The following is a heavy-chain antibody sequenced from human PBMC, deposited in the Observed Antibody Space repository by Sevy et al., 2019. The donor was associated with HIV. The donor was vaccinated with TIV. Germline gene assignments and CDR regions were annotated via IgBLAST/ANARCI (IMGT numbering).Heavy chain of an antibody. Sequence: GGSLRLSCAASGFTFSSYGMHWVRQAPGKGLEWVAFIRDDGSNKYYADSVKGRFTISRDNSKNTLYLQMNSLRAEDTAVYYCAKRYCSSTSCPPTNYGMDVWGQGTTVTVSS. CDR3: AKRYCSSTSCPPTNYGMDV. J-gene: IGHJ6*02. V-gene: IGHV3-30*02. D-gene: IGHD2-2*01. CDR2: IRDDGSNK. CDR1: GFTFSSYG.